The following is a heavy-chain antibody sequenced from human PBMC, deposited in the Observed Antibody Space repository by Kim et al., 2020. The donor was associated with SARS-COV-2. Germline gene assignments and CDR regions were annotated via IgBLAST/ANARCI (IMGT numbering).Heavy chain of an antibody. V-gene: IGHV4-61*01. CDR1: GGSLSSGSYY. D-gene: IGHD3-22*01. CDR2: IYYSRST. Sequence: SETLSLTCTVSGGSLSSGSYYWSWIRQAPGKGLEWIGYIYYSRSTNYNPSLKSRVTISVDTSKSQFSLRLNSVTAADTAVYYCARDLAVVGGYYYYGMDVWGQGTTVTVSS. J-gene: IGHJ6*02. CDR3: ARDLAVVGGYYYYGMDV.